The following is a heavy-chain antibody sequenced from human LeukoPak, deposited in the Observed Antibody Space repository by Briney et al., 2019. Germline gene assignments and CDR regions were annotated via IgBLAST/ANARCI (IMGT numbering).Heavy chain of an antibody. J-gene: IGHJ6*03. Sequence: ASVKVSCKASGYTFTSYYMHWVRQAPGQGLEWMGIINPSGGSTSYAQKFQGRVTMTRDTSTSTVYMELSSLRSEDTAVYYCAIRDFWSGTALRYYYYYYMDVWGKGTTVTVSS. CDR1: GYTFTSYY. V-gene: IGHV1-46*01. CDR3: AIRDFWSGTALRYYYYYYMDV. CDR2: INPSGGST. D-gene: IGHD3-3*01.